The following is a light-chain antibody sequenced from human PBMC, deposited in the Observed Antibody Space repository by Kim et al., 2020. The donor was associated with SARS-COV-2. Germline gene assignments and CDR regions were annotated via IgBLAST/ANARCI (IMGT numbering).Light chain of an antibody. CDR1: QDISNY. Sequence: ASVGDRVTITCQSSQDISNYLNWYQQKPGKAPKRLIYDATNLEIGVPSRFSGSGSGTDFSFTISSLQPEDIATYYCQQYDNLPFTFGQGTRLEIK. J-gene: IGKJ5*01. CDR2: DAT. CDR3: QQYDNLPFT. V-gene: IGKV1-33*01.